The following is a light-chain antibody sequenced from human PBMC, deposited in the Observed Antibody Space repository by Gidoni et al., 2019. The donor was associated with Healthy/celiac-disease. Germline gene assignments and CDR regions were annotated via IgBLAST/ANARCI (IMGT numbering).Light chain of an antibody. CDR2: AAS. V-gene: IGKV1-8*01. Sequence: AIRMTQSPSSFSASTGDRVTITCRASQGFSSYLAWYQQKPGKAPKLLIYAASTLQSGVPSRFSGSGSGTDFTLTISCLQSEDFATYYCQQYYSYPPRFGPGTKVDIK. CDR3: QQYYSYPPR. J-gene: IGKJ3*01. CDR1: QGFSSY.